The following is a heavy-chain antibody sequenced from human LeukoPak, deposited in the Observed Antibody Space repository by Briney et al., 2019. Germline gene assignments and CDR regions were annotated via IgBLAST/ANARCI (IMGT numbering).Heavy chain of an antibody. D-gene: IGHD2-21*02. CDR1: GVSFDDYY. Sequence: SETLSLTCAVSGVSFDDYYWSWVRQTPGKGLEWIGEISHSGYTNDSPSLKSRVTLSIDTSRKQFSLNLRSVTVADTGIYYCTRMTAGHDYWGQGTLVTVSS. J-gene: IGHJ4*02. CDR2: ISHSGYT. CDR3: TRMTAGHDY. V-gene: IGHV4-34*01.